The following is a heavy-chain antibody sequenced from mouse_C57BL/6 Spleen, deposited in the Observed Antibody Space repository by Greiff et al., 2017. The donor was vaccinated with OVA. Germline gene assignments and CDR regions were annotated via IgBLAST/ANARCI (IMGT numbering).Heavy chain of an antibody. Sequence: VQLQQSGPELVKPGASVKISCKASGYAFSSSWMNWVKQRPGKGLEWIGRIYPGDGDTNYNGKFKGKATLTADKSSSTAYMQLSSLTSEDSAVYFCARSHDGYYNYAMDYWGQGTSVTVSS. D-gene: IGHD2-3*01. CDR3: ARSHDGYYNYAMDY. V-gene: IGHV1-82*01. CDR2: IYPGDGDT. J-gene: IGHJ4*01. CDR1: GYAFSSSW.